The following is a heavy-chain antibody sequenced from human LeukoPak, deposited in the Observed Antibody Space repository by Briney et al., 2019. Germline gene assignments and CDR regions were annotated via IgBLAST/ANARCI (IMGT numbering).Heavy chain of an antibody. CDR2: INSDGSNT. D-gene: IGHD3-3*01. Sequence: GGSLRLSCAASGFTFRSYWMHWVRQAPGKGLVWVSHINSDGSNTGYADSVKGRFTISRDSAKNSLYLQMNSLRAEDTAVYYCARGVPYDSWSGPHYSDYWGQGTLVTVSS. J-gene: IGHJ4*02. CDR1: GFTFRSYW. V-gene: IGHV3-74*01. CDR3: ARGVPYDSWSGPHYSDY.